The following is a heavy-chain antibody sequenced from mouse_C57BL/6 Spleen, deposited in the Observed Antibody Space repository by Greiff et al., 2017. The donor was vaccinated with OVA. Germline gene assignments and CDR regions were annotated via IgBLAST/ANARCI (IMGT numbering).Heavy chain of an antibody. CDR2: IHPNSGST. CDR3: ATYDDSAWFAY. D-gene: IGHD2-13*01. V-gene: IGHV1-64*01. J-gene: IGHJ3*01. CDR1: GYTFTSYW. Sequence: VQLQQPGAELVKPGASVKLSCKASGYTFTSYWMHWVKQRPGKGLEWIGMIHPNSGSTNYNEKFKSKATLTVDKSSSTAYMHLSSLTSEDSAVYYCATYDDSAWFAYWGQGTLVTVSA.